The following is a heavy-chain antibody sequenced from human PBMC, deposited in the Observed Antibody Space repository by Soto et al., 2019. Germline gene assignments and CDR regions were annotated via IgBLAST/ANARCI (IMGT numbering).Heavy chain of an antibody. CDR1: GYTFDSYG. CDR3: ARGLQSYFDY. CDR2: IRPYNGDT. V-gene: IGHV1-18*01. J-gene: IGHJ4*02. Sequence: QVQLAQSGAEVKKPGASVKVSCKASGYTFDSYGVTWVRQAPGQGLEWMGWIRPYNGDTAFAQKFQGRLTMTTDTSTTTAYREGRGLRSDDTAVYYCARGLQSYFDYWGQGTLVTVSS.